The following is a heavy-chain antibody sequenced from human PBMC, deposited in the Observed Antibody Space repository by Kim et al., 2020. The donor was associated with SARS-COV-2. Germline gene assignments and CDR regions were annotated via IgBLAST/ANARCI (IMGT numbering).Heavy chain of an antibody. CDR2: TYYRSKWYN. V-gene: IGHV6-1*01. Sequence: SQTLSLTCAISGDSVSSNSASWNWIRQSPSRGLEWLGRTYYRSKWYNDYAVSVKSRIAINPETSKRKFSLHLNSVTPEDTAVYYCAREGSGSQDFDYWGQGTLVTVSS. J-gene: IGHJ4*02. D-gene: IGHD6-25*01. CDR3: AREGSGSQDFDY. CDR1: GDSVSSNSAS.